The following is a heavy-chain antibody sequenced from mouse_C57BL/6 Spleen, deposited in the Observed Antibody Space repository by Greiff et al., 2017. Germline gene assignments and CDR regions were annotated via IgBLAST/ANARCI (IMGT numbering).Heavy chain of an antibody. J-gene: IGHJ4*01. Sequence: QVQLQQSGPELVKPGASVKISCKASGYAFSSSWMNWVKQRPGKGLEWIGRIYPGDGDTNYNGKFKGKATLTADKSSSTAYMQLSSLTSEDSAVYFCAREGYYGSSLYDAMDDWGQGTSVTVSA. CDR3: AREGYYGSSLYDAMDD. D-gene: IGHD1-1*01. V-gene: IGHV1-82*01. CDR2: IYPGDGDT. CDR1: GYAFSSSW.